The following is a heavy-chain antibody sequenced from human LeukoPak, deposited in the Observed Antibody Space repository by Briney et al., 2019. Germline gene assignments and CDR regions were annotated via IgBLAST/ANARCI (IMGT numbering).Heavy chain of an antibody. CDR1: GYTFTSYY. CDR3: ARDPGIDCSGGSCYTAGFDP. CDR2: INPSGGST. D-gene: IGHD2-15*01. J-gene: IGHJ5*02. Sequence: ASVNVSCKASGYTFTSYYMHWVRQAPGQGLEWMGIINPSGGSTSYAQKFQGRVTMTRGTSTSTVYMELSSLRSEDTAVYYCARDPGIDCSGGSCYTAGFDPWGQGTLVTVSS. V-gene: IGHV1-46*01.